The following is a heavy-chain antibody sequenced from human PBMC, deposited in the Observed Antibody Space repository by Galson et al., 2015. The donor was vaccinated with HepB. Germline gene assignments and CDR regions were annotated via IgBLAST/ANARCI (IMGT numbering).Heavy chain of an antibody. V-gene: IGHV5-51*01. CDR2: IDLDDSET. J-gene: IGHJ4*02. D-gene: IGHD6-13*01. Sequence: LELMGIIDLDDSETRYSPSFEGQVTISADGSIDTAYLQWSSLKASDSAIYFCARLKAVAAAGAGYLDYWGQGALITVSS. CDR3: ARLKAVAAAGAGYLDY.